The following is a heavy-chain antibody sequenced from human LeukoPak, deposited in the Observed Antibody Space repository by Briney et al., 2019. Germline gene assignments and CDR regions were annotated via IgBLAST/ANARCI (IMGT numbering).Heavy chain of an antibody. CDR3: ARGGFRHFDP. Sequence: GGSLRLSCAASGFPVSSNCMTWVRQAPGKGLEWVASIKEDEIEIHYVDSVKGRFTISRDNAKDSLYLQMNSLRVEDTAVYYCARGGFRHFDPWGQGTLVTVSS. J-gene: IGHJ5*02. V-gene: IGHV3-7*01. D-gene: IGHD3-22*01. CDR2: IKEDEIEI. CDR1: GFPVSSNC.